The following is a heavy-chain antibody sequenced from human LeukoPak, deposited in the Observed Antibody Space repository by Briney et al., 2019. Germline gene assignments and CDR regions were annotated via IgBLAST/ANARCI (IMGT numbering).Heavy chain of an antibody. CDR1: GFTFSNFS. V-gene: IGHV3-11*03. CDR3: AKFLTGQYDAFDS. J-gene: IGHJ3*02. CDR2: ISSASTYT. Sequence: PGGSLRLSCAASGFTFSNFSMSWIRQAPRKGLEWVSFISSASTYTNFADSAKGRFTVSRDNAKNSLFLQMYSLRAEDTAVYYCAKFLTGQYDAFDSWGQGTMVTVSA. D-gene: IGHD3-9*01.